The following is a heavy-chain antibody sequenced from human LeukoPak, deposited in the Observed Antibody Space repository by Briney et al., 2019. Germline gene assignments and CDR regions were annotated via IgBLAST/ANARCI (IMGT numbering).Heavy chain of an antibody. V-gene: IGHV1-69*04. CDR1: GGTFSSYA. J-gene: IGHJ4*02. CDR3: ATDLHRDGGIQLWRHIDY. CDR2: IIPILGIA. Sequence: SVKVSCKASGGTFSSYAISWVRQAPGQGLEWMGRIIPILGIANYAQKFQGRVTITADKSTSTAYMELSSLRSEDTAVYYCATDLHRDGGIQLWRHIDYWGQGTLVTVSS. D-gene: IGHD5-18*01.